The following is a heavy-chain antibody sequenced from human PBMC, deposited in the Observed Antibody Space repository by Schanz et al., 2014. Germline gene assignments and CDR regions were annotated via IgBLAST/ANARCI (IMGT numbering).Heavy chain of an antibody. V-gene: IGHV3-30-3*01. D-gene: IGHD2-21*01. J-gene: IGHJ4*02. CDR3: AREDCSATSCYFRY. CDR1: GFTFHTYD. CDR2: ISHDGHRD. Sequence: VHLEESGGGVVQPGRSLRLSCAASGFTFHTYDMHWVRQAPGKGLEWVAQISHDGHRDFYADSVKGRFTVSRDNNWKTLSLQMNSLRAEDTAVYYCAREDCSATSCYFRYWGQGTLVTVSS.